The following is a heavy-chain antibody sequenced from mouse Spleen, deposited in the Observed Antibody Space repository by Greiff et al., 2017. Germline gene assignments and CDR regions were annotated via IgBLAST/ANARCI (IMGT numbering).Heavy chain of an antibody. CDR1: GFTFSSYA. Sequence: EVQLVESGGGLVKLGGSLKLSCAASGFTFSSYAMSWVRQTPEKRLEWVATISSGGGNTYYPDSVKGRFTISRDNAKNTLYLQMSSLKSEDTAMYYCARQGDFTTVVATDFDYWGQGTTLTVSS. CDR3: ARQGDFTTVVATDFDY. D-gene: IGHD1-1*01. J-gene: IGHJ2*01. V-gene: IGHV5-9-3*01. CDR2: ISSGGGNT.